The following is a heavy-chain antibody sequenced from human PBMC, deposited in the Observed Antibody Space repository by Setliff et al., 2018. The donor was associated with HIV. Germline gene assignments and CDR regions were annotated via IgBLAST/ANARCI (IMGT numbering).Heavy chain of an antibody. Sequence: PGGSLRLSCAASGFNFSSHTMNWVRQAPGKGLEWVAVISYDGSNKYYADSVKGRFTISRDNSKNTLYLQMNSLRVEDTAVYYCARETMYDSRGYLSHYFDYWGQGTPVTVSS. CDR1: GFNFSSHT. CDR3: ARETMYDSRGYLSHYFDY. V-gene: IGHV3-30-3*01. D-gene: IGHD3-22*01. CDR2: ISYDGSNK. J-gene: IGHJ4*02.